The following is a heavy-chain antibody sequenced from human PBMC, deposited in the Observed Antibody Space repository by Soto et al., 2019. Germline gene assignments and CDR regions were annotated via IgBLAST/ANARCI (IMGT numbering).Heavy chain of an antibody. J-gene: IGHJ6*02. CDR3: ARGAVVVPNGLIAGMDV. V-gene: IGHV1-46*01. CDR2: IDPSSGTT. D-gene: IGHD2-15*01. Sequence: ASVKVSCKAPRDTFTSYYINWVRQAPGQGLEWMGIIDPSSGTTSYTQKFQERVTMTRDTSMSTVYMELSRLGSEDTAVYYCARGAVVVPNGLIAGMDVWGLGTTVTVSS. CDR1: RDTFTSYY.